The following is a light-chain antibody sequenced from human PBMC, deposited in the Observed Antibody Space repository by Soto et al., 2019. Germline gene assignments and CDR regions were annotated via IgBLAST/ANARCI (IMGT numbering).Light chain of an antibody. V-gene: IGLV2-14*01. CDR2: EVS. CDR1: SSDVGGYNY. CDR3: SSYTTTSTWV. Sequence: QSVLTQPASVSGSPGQSITISCTGTSSDVGGYNYVSWFQQHPGKAPKLIMYEVSNRPSGVSNRFSGSKSDNTASLTISGLQAEDEADYYCSSYTTTSTWVFGGGTKLTVL. J-gene: IGLJ3*02.